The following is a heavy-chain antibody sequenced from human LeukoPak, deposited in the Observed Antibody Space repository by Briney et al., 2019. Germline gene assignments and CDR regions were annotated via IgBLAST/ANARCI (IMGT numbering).Heavy chain of an antibody. V-gene: IGHV3-33*01. Sequence: GGSLRLSCAASGFTFSNYGMHWVRQAPGKGLEWVAVIWYDGSNKYYADSVKGRFTISRDNSKNTLYLQMNSLRAEDTAVHYCAGNYGPYYFDYWGQGTLVTVSS. D-gene: IGHD3-10*01. J-gene: IGHJ4*02. CDR1: GFTFSNYG. CDR2: IWYDGSNK. CDR3: AGNYGPYYFDY.